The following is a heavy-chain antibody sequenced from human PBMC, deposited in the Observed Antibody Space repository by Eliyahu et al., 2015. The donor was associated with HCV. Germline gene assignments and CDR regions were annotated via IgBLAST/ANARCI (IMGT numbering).Heavy chain of an antibody. CDR3: ARAVDTPYYYYGMDV. D-gene: IGHD5-18*01. J-gene: IGHJ6*02. Sequence: QVQLVESGGGLVKPGGSXRLSCAAXGFPFXDYYMSWIRQAPGKGLGWVSYISSSSSYTNYADSVKGRFTISRDNAKNSLYLQMNSLRAEDTAVYYCARAVDTPYYYYGMDVWGQGTTVTVSS. V-gene: IGHV3-11*05. CDR2: ISSSSSYT. CDR1: GFPFXDYY.